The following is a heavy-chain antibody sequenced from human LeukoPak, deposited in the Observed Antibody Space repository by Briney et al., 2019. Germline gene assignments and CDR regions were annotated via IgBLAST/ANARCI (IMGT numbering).Heavy chain of an antibody. CDR2: ISSSGSTI. D-gene: IGHD3-9*01. Sequence: PGGSLRLSCAASGFTFSSYSMNWVRQAPGKGLEWVSYISSSGSTIYYADSVKGRFTISRDNAKNSLYLQMNSLRAEDTAVYYCATLRYFDWLLGPEYYGMDVWGQGTTVTVSS. CDR3: ATLRYFDWLLGPEYYGMDV. J-gene: IGHJ6*02. V-gene: IGHV3-48*04. CDR1: GFTFSSYS.